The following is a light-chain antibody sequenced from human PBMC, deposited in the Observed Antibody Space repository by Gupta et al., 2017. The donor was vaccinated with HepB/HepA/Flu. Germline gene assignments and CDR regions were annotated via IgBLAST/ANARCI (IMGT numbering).Light chain of an antibody. Sequence: DIQMTQSPSSLSASVGDRVIITCRASQGISNYLAWYQQKPGKVPKLLIFTASTLQSGVPSRFSGSGSGTDFTLTITSLQPEDVATYYCQKYNSAPLTFGGGTXVEIK. CDR1: QGISNY. CDR3: QKYNSAPLT. CDR2: TAS. V-gene: IGKV1-27*01. J-gene: IGKJ4*01.